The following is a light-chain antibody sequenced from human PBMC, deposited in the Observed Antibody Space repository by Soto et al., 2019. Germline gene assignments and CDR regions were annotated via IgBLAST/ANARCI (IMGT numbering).Light chain of an antibody. Sequence: EIVLTQSPATLSLSPGERATLSCRASQSVSSYLAWYRQKPGQAPRLLIYDASNRATGIPARFSGSGSGTVFTLTISSLEPEDVAVYYCQQRSNWPPYTFGQGTKLEIK. J-gene: IGKJ2*01. CDR1: QSVSSY. CDR3: QQRSNWPPYT. V-gene: IGKV3-11*01. CDR2: DAS.